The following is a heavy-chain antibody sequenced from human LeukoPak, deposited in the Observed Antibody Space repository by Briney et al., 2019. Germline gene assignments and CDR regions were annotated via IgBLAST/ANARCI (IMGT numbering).Heavy chain of an antibody. D-gene: IGHD6-13*01. CDR3: ARVTSGITGGTYYYYYMDV. CDR2: ISSSKTYI. CDR1: GFTFSSYS. Sequence: GGSLRLSCAASGFTFSSYSMSWVRQAPGKGLEWVSSISSSKTYIYYADSVKGRFTISRDNVKNSLYLQMNSLRAEDTAVYYCARVTSGITGGTYYYYYMDVWGKGTTVTVSS. J-gene: IGHJ6*03. V-gene: IGHV3-21*01.